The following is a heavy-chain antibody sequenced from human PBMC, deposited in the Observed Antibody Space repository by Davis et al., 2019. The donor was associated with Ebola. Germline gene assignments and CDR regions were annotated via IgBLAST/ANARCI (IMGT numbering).Heavy chain of an antibody. CDR1: GYTFTNSD. J-gene: IGHJ4*02. Sequence: AASVKVSCKASGYTFTNSDINWVRQATGQGLEWMGWMNPNSGNTGYAQNFQGRITMTRNTSTDTAYMELSSLRSEDTAVYYCATPGCGTTACYEFDFWGQGTLVSVSS. V-gene: IGHV1-8*01. CDR2: MNPNSGNT. CDR3: ATPGCGTTACYEFDF. D-gene: IGHD2-2*01.